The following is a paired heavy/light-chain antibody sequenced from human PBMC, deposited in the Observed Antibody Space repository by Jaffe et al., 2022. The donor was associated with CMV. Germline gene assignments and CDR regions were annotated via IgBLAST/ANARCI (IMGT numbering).Heavy chain of an antibody. CDR3: ARGVDGGSSSWYSGDYYYYMDV. J-gene: IGHJ6*03. D-gene: IGHD6-13*01. Sequence: QVQLVESGGGVVQPGRSLRLSCAASGFTFSSYGMHWVRQAPGKGLEWVAVIWYDGSNKYYADSVKGRFTISRDNSKNTLYLQMNSLRAEDTAVYYCARGVDGGSSSWYSGDYYYYMDVWGKGTTVTVSS. V-gene: IGHV3-33*08. CDR2: IWYDGSNK. CDR1: GFTFSSYG.
Light chain of an antibody. J-gene: IGLJ2*01. CDR1: NIGSKS. V-gene: IGLV3-21*04. CDR2: YDS. CDR3: QVWDSSSDHPGVV. Sequence: SYVLTQPPSVSVAPGKTARITCGGNNIGSKSVHWYQQKPGQAPVLVIYYDSDRPSGIPERFSGSNSGNTATLTISRVEAGDEADYYCQVWDSSSDHPGVVFGGGTKLTVL.